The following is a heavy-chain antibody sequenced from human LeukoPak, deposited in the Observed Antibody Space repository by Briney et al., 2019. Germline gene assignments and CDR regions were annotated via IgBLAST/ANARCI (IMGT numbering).Heavy chain of an antibody. CDR2: INHSGST. CDR3: ARGRGYSSSSHGNWFDP. Sequence: SETLSLTCAVYGGSFSGYYWSWIRQPPGKGLEWIGEINHSGSTNYNPSLKSRVTMSVDTSKNQFSLKLSSVTAADTAVYYCARGRGYSSSSHGNWFDPWGQGTLVTVSS. CDR1: GGSFSGYY. J-gene: IGHJ5*02. D-gene: IGHD6-6*01. V-gene: IGHV4-34*01.